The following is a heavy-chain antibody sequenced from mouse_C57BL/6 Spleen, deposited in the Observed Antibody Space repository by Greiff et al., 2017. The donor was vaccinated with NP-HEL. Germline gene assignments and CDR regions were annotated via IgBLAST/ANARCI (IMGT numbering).Heavy chain of an antibody. V-gene: IGHV1-69*01. CDR2: IDPSDSYT. CDR3: ARGEGDSWFAY. J-gene: IGHJ3*01. D-gene: IGHD3-3*01. Sequence: VQLQQPGAELVMPGASVKLSCKASGYTFTSYWMHWVKQRPGQGLEWIGEIDPSDSYTNYNQKFKGKSTLTVDKSSSTAYMQLSSLTSEDSAVYYCARGEGDSWFAYWGQGTLVTVSA. CDR1: GYTFTSYW.